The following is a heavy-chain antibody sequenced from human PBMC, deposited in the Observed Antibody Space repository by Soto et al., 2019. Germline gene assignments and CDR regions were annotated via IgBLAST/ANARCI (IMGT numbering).Heavy chain of an antibody. V-gene: IGHV3-48*01. CDR1: GFTFSSYS. CDR3: ARAPIRGIAAADNYWYFDL. J-gene: IGHJ2*01. Sequence: EVQLVESGGGLVQPGGSLRLSCAASGFTFSSYSMNWVRQAPGKGLEWVSYISSSSSTIYYADSVKGRFTIARDNAKNLLYLQMNSLRAEDTAVYYCARAPIRGIAAADNYWYFDLWGRGPLVTVSS. CDR2: ISSSSSTI. D-gene: IGHD6-13*01.